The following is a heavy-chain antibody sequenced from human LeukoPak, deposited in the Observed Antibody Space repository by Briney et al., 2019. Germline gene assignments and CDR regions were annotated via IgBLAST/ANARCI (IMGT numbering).Heavy chain of an antibody. D-gene: IGHD3-3*01. V-gene: IGHV4-4*02. Sequence: SGTLSLTCAVSGGSISSSNWWSWVHQPPGKGLEWIGEIHHSGSTNYNPSLKSRVTISVDKSKNQFSLKLSSVTAADTAVYYCARRPRYDVWSAPIDYWGQGTLVTVSS. CDR1: GGSISSSNW. CDR3: ARRPRYDVWSAPIDY. J-gene: IGHJ4*02. CDR2: IHHSGST.